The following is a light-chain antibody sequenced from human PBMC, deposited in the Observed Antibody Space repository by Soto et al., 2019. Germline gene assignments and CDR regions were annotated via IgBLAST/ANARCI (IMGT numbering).Light chain of an antibody. CDR1: QSVSSSY. Sequence: EIVLTQSPGTLSLSPGERATLSCRASQSVSSSYLAWYQHKPGQAPRLLIYGASSRATGIPDRFRGSGSGTHFTLTISRLEPEDFAVYYCQQNDSLPLTLGQGTKLELK. V-gene: IGKV3-20*01. J-gene: IGKJ2*01. CDR2: GAS. CDR3: QQNDSLPLT.